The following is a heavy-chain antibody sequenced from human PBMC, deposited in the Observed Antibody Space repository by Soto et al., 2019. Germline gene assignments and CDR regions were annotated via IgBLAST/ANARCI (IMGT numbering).Heavy chain of an antibody. CDR1: GFTFSSYG. Sequence: QVQLVESGGGVVQPGRSLRLSCAASGFTFSSYGMHWVRQAPGKGLEWVAIISYDGSNTYYADSVKGRFTISRDNSKXTXYXKMNSLRAEDTSVYYCAKEGGLSGSYYISSSYYFDYWGQGTLVTVSS. J-gene: IGHJ4*02. CDR2: ISYDGSNT. CDR3: AKEGGLSGSYYISSSYYFDY. D-gene: IGHD1-26*01. V-gene: IGHV3-30*18.